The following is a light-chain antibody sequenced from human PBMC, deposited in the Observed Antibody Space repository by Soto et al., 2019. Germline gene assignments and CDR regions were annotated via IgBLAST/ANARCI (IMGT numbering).Light chain of an antibody. CDR1: QTITSNY. J-gene: IGKJ1*01. V-gene: IGKV3-20*01. Sequence: EIVLTQSPGTLSLSPGERATLSCRASQTITSNYLALYQQKPGQAPRLLLYDASNRATGIPDRFTGSGSGTDFSLTISRLEPEDFAVYYCQQYGSSVLTFGQGTKVEIK. CDR3: QQYGSSVLT. CDR2: DAS.